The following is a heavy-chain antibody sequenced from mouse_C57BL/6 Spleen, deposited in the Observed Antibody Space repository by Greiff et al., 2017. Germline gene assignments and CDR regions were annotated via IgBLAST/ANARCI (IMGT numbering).Heavy chain of an antibody. V-gene: IGHV5-17*01. CDR1: GFTFSDYG. J-gene: IGHJ3*01. D-gene: IGHD2-2*01. CDR2: ISSGSSTI. Sequence: EVKLVESGGGLVKPGGSLKLSCAASGFTFSDYGMHWVRQAPEKGLEWVAYISSGSSTIYYADKVKGRFTISRDNAKNTLFLQMTSLRSEDTAMYYCFGYDVGWFAYWGQGTLVTVSA. CDR3: FGYDVGWFAY.